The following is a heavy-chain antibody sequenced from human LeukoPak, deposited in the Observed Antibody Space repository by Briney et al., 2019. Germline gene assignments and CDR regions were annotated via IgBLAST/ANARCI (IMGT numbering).Heavy chain of an antibody. J-gene: IGHJ4*02. V-gene: IGHV3-30*04. Sequence: GGSLRLSCAASGFTFSSYTMHWVRQAPGTGLQWVAVISYDGNEKFYADSVRGRFTISRDSSKNTLYLEMNSLRPEDTAIYYCAREGGTMINYRPFDYWGQGTLVTVSS. CDR3: AREGGTMINYRPFDY. CDR2: ISYDGNEK. D-gene: IGHD3-16*01. CDR1: GFTFSSYT.